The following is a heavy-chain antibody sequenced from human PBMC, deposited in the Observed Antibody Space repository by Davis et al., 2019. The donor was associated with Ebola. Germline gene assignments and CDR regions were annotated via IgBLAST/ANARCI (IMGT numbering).Heavy chain of an antibody. V-gene: IGHV3-7*01. CDR2: IKQDGSEK. D-gene: IGHD3-3*01. J-gene: IGHJ6*02. CDR1: GFTLSRHW. Sequence: GESLKISCAASGFTLSRHWMSRVRQAPGKGLEWVANIKQDGSEKYYVDSVKGRFTISRDNAKNSLYLQMNSLRAEDTAVYYCARDPKYYDFWSGYYGRYYGMDVWGQGTTVTVSS. CDR3: ARDPKYYDFWSGYYGRYYGMDV.